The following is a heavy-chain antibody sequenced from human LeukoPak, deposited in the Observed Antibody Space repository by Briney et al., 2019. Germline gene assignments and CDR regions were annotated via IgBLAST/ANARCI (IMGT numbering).Heavy chain of an antibody. Sequence: GRSLRLSCAASGFTFDDYAMHWVRQAPGKGLEWVSGISWNSGSIGYADSVKGRFTISRDNAKNSLYLQMNSLRAEDTALYYCAKDIGGDYYDSSGYYDYWGQGTLVTVSS. CDR2: ISWNSGSI. CDR1: GFTFDDYA. V-gene: IGHV3-9*01. J-gene: IGHJ4*02. CDR3: AKDIGGDYYDSSGYYDY. D-gene: IGHD3-22*01.